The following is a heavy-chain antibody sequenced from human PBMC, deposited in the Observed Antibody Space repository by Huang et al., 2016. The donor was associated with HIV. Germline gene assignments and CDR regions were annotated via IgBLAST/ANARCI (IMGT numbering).Heavy chain of an antibody. Sequence: QVQLQQWGAGLLRPSETLSLTCAVYGGSFSGYYGTWIRQPPGKGLEWIGEINHSESTNYNPSLKSRGTISGDTSRNQFSLTLTSVTAADTAVYYCARGQGGYYYYYMDVWGKGTTVTVSS. J-gene: IGHJ6*03. CDR1: GGSFSGYY. CDR3: ARGQGGYYYYYMDV. V-gene: IGHV4-34*01. CDR2: INHSEST.